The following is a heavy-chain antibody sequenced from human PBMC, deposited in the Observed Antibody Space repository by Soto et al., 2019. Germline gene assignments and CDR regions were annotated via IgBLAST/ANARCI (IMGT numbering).Heavy chain of an antibody. CDR3: ARGGGSSNYYYGMDV. Sequence: ASVKVSCKASGYTFTSYGISWVRQAPGQGLEWMGWISAYNGNTNYAQKLQGRVTMTTDTSTSTACMELRSLRSDDTAVYYCARGGGSSNYYYGMDVWGQGTTVTVSS. J-gene: IGHJ6*02. D-gene: IGHD6-6*01. CDR1: GYTFTSYG. V-gene: IGHV1-18*01. CDR2: ISAYNGNT.